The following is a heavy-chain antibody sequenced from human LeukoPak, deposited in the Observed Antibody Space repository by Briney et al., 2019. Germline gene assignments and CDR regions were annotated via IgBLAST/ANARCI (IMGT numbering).Heavy chain of an antibody. D-gene: IGHD5-24*01. CDR1: GDSFNEDY. CDR2: IYHNGNS. V-gene: IGHV4-59*01. J-gene: IGHJ4*02. CDR3: ARDGGLQSHFDY. Sequence: PSGTLSLTCSVFGDSFNEDYWNWVRQPPGKGLQWIGYIYHNGNSNYNPSLKGRLTISVDTAKNQFSLKLTSVTAADTAVYYCARDGGLQSHFDYWGQGALVTVSS.